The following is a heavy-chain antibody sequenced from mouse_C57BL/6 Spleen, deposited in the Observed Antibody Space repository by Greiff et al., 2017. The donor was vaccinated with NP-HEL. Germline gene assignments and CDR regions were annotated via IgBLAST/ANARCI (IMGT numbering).Heavy chain of an antibody. CDR1: GFTFSSYA. Sequence: EVHLVESGGGLVKPGGSLKLSCAASGFTFSSYAMSWVRQTPEKRLEWVATISDGGSYTYYPDNVKGRFTISRDNAKNNLYLQMSHLKSEDTAMYYCARVNDYDGPSFDYWGQGTTLTVSS. J-gene: IGHJ2*01. CDR2: ISDGGSYT. D-gene: IGHD2-4*01. V-gene: IGHV5-4*01. CDR3: ARVNDYDGPSFDY.